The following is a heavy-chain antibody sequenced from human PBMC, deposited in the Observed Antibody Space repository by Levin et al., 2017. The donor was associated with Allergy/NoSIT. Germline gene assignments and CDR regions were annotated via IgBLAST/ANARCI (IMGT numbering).Heavy chain of an antibody. CDR1: GFTFSDYY. V-gene: IGHV3-11*05. J-gene: IGHJ6*03. CDR2: ISSSSSYT. CDR3: ARGDSYYYYYMDV. Sequence: GESLKISCAASGFTFSDYYMSWIRQAPGKGLEWVSYISSSSSYTNYADSVKGRFTISRDNAKNSLYLQMNSPRAEDTAVYNCARGDSYYYYYMDVWGKGTTVTVSS.